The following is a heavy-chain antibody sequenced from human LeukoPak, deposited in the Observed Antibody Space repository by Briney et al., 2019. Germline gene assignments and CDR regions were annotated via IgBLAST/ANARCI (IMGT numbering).Heavy chain of an antibody. CDR2: LYSGGST. CDR3: ATRALLGGYDYGMDV. V-gene: IGHV3-53*01. Sequence: GGSLRLSCAASGLTVSSNHMSWVRQAPGKGLEWVSVLYSGGSTYYADSVKGRFTISRDNSKNTLYLQMNTLRAEDSAVYYCATRALLGGYDYGMDVWGQGTTVTVSS. J-gene: IGHJ6*02. D-gene: IGHD2-21*01. CDR1: GLTVSSNH.